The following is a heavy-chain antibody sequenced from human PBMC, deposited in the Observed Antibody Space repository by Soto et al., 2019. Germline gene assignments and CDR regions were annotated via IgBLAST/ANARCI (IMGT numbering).Heavy chain of an antibody. V-gene: IGHV3-23*01. Sequence: PGGSQRLSYAASGLNFSNYAMTWVRQNPGKGLEWVSGVSASGTGAYYTDSVKGRFTISRDNSKNTLYLQMNSLRAEDTAVYYCAKQPSRWSSSGWYFDYWGQGTPVTVSS. CDR1: GLNFSNYA. J-gene: IGHJ4*02. CDR3: AKQPSRWSSSGWYFDY. D-gene: IGHD6-19*01. CDR2: VSASGTGA.